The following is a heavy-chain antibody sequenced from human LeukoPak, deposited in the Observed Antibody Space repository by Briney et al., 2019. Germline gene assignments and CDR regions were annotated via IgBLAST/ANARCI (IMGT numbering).Heavy chain of an antibody. CDR2: INTDGSST. D-gene: IGHD3-3*01. J-gene: IGHJ4*02. Sequence: GGSLRLSCAASGFTFSSYWMHWVRKAPGKGLVWVSRINTDGSSTSYADSVKGRFTISRDNAKNTLYLQMNSLRAEDTAVYYCARAVYDFWSGYPRTFDYWGQGTLVTVSS. V-gene: IGHV3-74*01. CDR1: GFTFSSYW. CDR3: ARAVYDFWSGYPRTFDY.